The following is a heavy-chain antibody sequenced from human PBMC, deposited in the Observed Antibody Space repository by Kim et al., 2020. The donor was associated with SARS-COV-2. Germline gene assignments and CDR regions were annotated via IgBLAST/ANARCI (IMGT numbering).Heavy chain of an antibody. J-gene: IGHJ3*01. Sequence: GVSLRLSCTASGVTFRDSPMHWVRQASGKGLEWVGRIRSKVYSYASSYASSVKGRITISRADSERTAYLQRNSLKTEDTAEYYSTRMPVTTLAFWDSFDV. CDR1: GVTFRDSP. CDR2: IRSKVYSYAS. V-gene: IGHV3-73*01. CDR3: TRMPVTTLAFWDSFDV. D-gene: IGHD4-4*01.